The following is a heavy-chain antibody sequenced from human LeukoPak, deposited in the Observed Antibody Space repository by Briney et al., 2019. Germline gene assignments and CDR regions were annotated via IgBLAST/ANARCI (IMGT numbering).Heavy chain of an antibody. D-gene: IGHD6-13*01. J-gene: IGHJ4*02. CDR2: IYHSGSS. CDR3: ARLGRSSWFFDY. CDR1: GGSISSTNW. V-gene: IGHV4-4*02. Sequence: PSGTLSLTCAVSGGSISSTNWWSWVRQPPGKGLEWIGEIYHSGSSDYNPSLKSRVTISVDTSKNQFSLQLSSVSAADTAVYYCARLGRSSWFFDYWGQGALVTVSS.